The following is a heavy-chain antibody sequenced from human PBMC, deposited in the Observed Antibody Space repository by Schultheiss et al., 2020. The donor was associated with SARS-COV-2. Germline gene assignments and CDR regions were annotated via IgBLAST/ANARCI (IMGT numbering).Heavy chain of an antibody. V-gene: IGHV1-8*01. J-gene: IGHJ4*02. CDR2: MNPNSGNT. CDR3: ARVPYSSGWYGN. D-gene: IGHD6-19*01. CDR1: GYTFTSYD. Sequence: ASVKVSCKASGYTFTSYDINWVRQATGQGLEWMGWMNPNSGNTGYAQKFQGRVTMTRNTSISTAYMELSSLRSEDTAVYYCARVPYSSGWYGNWGQGTLVTVSS.